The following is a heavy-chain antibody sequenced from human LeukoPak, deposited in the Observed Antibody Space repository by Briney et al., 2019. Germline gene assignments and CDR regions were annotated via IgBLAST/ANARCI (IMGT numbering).Heavy chain of an antibody. J-gene: IGHJ4*02. V-gene: IGHV3-23*01. Sequence: HPGGFLRLSCVGSGFSFSTYDMGWVRQTPGKGLEWVSAISTTGGYTEDADSVKGRFTISRDNSQNTLFLQMHSLRAEDTAVYYCAKKPATIKFPFDIWGQGTLVTVSS. D-gene: IGHD5-24*01. CDR2: ISTTGGYT. CDR3: AKKPATIKFPFDI. CDR1: GFSFSTYD.